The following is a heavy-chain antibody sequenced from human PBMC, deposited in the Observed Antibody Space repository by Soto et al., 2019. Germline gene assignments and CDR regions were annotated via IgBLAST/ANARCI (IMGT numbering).Heavy chain of an antibody. D-gene: IGHD3-3*01. CDR1: GXSVTSIYH. CDR2: IYHSGTT. CDR3: ARTDNVGYYQH. Sequence: XTLSLPCAVTGXSVTSIYHWAWILQPPGRGLELIASIYHSGTTYYTPSLKSRVTISVETSKNQFSLRLSSVTAADPAVYYCARTDNVGYYQHFGQGNLGTVSS. V-gene: IGHV4-38-2*01. J-gene: IGHJ1*01.